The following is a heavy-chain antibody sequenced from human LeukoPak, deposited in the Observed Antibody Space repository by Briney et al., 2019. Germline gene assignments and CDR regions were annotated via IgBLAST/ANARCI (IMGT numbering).Heavy chain of an antibody. J-gene: IGHJ3*02. D-gene: IGHD3-16*01. CDR3: AKDPSPFSGGAFDI. Sequence: GGSLRLSCAASGFTFSSYAMHWVRQAPGKGLEWVAVISYDGSNKYYADSVKGRFTISRDNSKNTLYLQMNSLRAEDTAVYYCAKDPSPFSGGAFDIWGQGTMVTVSS. CDR1: GFTFSSYA. V-gene: IGHV3-30-3*01. CDR2: ISYDGSNK.